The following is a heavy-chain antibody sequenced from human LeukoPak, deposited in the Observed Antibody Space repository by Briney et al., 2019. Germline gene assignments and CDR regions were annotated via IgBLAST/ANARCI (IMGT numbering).Heavy chain of an antibody. V-gene: IGHV4-61*05. CDR2: IYYSGST. J-gene: IGHJ4*02. Sequence: KSSETLSLTCTVSGGSISSSSYYWAWIRQPPGKRLEWIGHIYYSGSTNYNPSLKSRVTISVDTSKNQFSLKLSSVTAADTAVHYCASRSSIWSGYQDTLYYFDSWGQGTLVTVSS. CDR3: ASRSSIWSGYQDTLYYFDS. D-gene: IGHD3-3*01. CDR1: GGSISSSSYY.